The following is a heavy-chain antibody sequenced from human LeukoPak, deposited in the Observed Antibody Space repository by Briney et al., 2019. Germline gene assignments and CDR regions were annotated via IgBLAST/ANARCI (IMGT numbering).Heavy chain of an antibody. CDR1: GYSISSGYY. V-gene: IGHV4-38-2*02. CDR3: ASRKLGNDY. J-gene: IGHJ4*02. CDR2: IYHSGST. Sequence: SETLSLTCTVSGYSISSGYYWGWVRQPPGKGLEWVGSIYHSGSTYHNPSLKSRVTISADTSQNQFSLKLSSVTAADTAVYYCASRKLGNDYWGQGTLVTVSS. D-gene: IGHD7-27*01.